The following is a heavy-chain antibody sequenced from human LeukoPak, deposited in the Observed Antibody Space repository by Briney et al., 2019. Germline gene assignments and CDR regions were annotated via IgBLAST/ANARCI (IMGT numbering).Heavy chain of an antibody. CDR3: AREAPRPEGRITMVQPYYFDY. D-gene: IGHD3-10*01. CDR1: GFTFSSYS. V-gene: IGHV3-48*01. J-gene: IGHJ4*02. Sequence: GGSLRLSCAASGFTFSSYSMNWVRQAPGRGLEWVSYITISSSTIYYADSVKGRFTISRDNAKNSLYLQMNSLRAEDTAVYYCAREAPRPEGRITMVQPYYFDYWGQGTLVTVSS. CDR2: ITISSSTI.